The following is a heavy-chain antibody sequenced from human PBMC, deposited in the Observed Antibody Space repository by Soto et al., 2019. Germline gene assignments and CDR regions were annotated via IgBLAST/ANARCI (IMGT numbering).Heavy chain of an antibody. D-gene: IGHD2-21*02. J-gene: IGHJ6*04. V-gene: IGHV4-34*01. CDR1: GGSFSGFY. Sequence: SETLSLTCAISGGSFSGFYWTWIRQPPGEGLEWIGEINHSGTTNFNPSLRSRLTISLDSSKKHFSLKLTSMTAADAAVYYCARADRTLVTSYGLDVWGDGTTLTVSS. CDR3: ARADRTLVTSYGLDV. CDR2: INHSGTT.